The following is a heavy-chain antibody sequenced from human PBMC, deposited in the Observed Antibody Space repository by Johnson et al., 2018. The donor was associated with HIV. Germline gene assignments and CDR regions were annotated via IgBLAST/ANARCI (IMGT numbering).Heavy chain of an antibody. CDR3: ARAGYSNYDRAFDI. CDR2: ISSSGGTI. V-gene: IGHV3-11*04. Sequence: QVQLVESGGGLVKPGGSLRLSCAASGFTFSDYYMNWIRQAPGKGLEWISYISSSGGTIFYADSVKGRFTISRDIAKNTLYLQMNSLRAEDTALYYCARAGYSNYDRAFDIWGQGTMVTVSS. J-gene: IGHJ3*02. D-gene: IGHD4-11*01. CDR1: GFTFSDYY.